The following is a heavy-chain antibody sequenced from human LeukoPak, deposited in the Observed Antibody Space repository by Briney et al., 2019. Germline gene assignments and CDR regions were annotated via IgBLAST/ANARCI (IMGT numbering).Heavy chain of an antibody. CDR1: GYSFTTYW. D-gene: IGHD1-20*01. V-gene: IGHV5-51*01. CDR3: ARQPEIYNWNWFDP. Sequence: SGESLKISCEASGYSFTTYWIGWVRQMPGKGLEWMGIIYPTDSQTIYSPSLQGQVTISADKSISTAYLQWSSLKASDSGVYYCARQPEIYNWNWFDPWGQGTLVTVSS. CDR2: IYPTDSQT. J-gene: IGHJ5*02.